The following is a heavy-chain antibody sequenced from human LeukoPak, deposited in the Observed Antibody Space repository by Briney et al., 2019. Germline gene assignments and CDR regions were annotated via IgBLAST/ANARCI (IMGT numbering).Heavy chain of an antibody. D-gene: IGHD1-1*01. CDR1: GFTFSSYA. CDR2: ISSNGGST. J-gene: IGHJ6*03. Sequence: GGSLRLSCAASGFTFSSYAMHWVRQAPGKGLEYVSAISSNGGSTYYANSEKGRFTISRDNSKNTLYLQMGSLRAEDMAVYYCARGPERNWNDQHYYYYYYMDVWGKGTTVTVSS. CDR3: ARGPERNWNDQHYYYYYYMDV. V-gene: IGHV3-64*01.